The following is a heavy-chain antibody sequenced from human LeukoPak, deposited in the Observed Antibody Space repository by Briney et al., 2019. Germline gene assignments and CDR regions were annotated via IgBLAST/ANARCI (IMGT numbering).Heavy chain of an antibody. D-gene: IGHD6-13*01. CDR3: ARDNMAAPGNSYYYGLDV. V-gene: IGHV3-23*01. CDR1: GFTFSSSA. CDR2: ISASGGST. J-gene: IGHJ6*02. Sequence: GGSLRLSCAASGFTFSSSAMSWVRQVPGKGLEWVSGISASGGSTYYADSVRGRFTISRDNSKNTLYLQMTSLRAEDTAVYYCARDNMAAPGNSYYYGLDVWGQGTTVTVSS.